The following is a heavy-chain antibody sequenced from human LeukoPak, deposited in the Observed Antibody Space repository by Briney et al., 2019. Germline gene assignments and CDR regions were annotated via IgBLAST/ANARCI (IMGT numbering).Heavy chain of an antibody. D-gene: IGHD6-13*01. CDR3: ANFPGIAAAGTGY. CDR1: GGSFSGSY. J-gene: IGHJ4*02. Sequence: SETLSLTCAVYGGSFSGSYWSWIRQPPGKGLEWIGEINHSGSTNYNPSLKSRVTISVDTSKNQFSLKLSSVTAADTAVYHCANFPGIAAAGTGYWGQGTLVTVSS. CDR2: INHSGST. V-gene: IGHV4-34*01.